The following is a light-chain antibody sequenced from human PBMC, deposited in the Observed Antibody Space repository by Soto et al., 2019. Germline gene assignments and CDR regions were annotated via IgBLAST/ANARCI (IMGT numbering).Light chain of an antibody. CDR2: SNN. CDR1: SSNIGSNT. Sequence: QSVLTQPPSASGTPGQRVTISCSGSSSNIGSNTVNWYQQLPGTAPKLLIYSNNQRPSRVPDRFSGYKSGTSASLAISGLQSEDEADYYCAAWDDSLNGDVFGTATKVTVL. CDR3: AAWDDSLNGDV. J-gene: IGLJ1*01. V-gene: IGLV1-44*01.